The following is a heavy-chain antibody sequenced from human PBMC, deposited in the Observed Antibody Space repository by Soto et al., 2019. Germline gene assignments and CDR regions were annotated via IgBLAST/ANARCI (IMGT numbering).Heavy chain of an antibody. J-gene: IGHJ5*02. D-gene: IGHD3-9*01. Sequence: PGGSLRLSCAASGFTFSSYWMSWVRQAPGKWLEWVANIKQDGSEKYYVDSVKGRFTISRDNAKNSLYLQMNSLRAEDTAVYYCARDSPNYDILTGPDPRSSNWLDPWGQGTLVTVSS. V-gene: IGHV3-7*05. CDR3: ARDSPNYDILTGPDPRSSNWLDP. CDR1: GFTFSSYW. CDR2: IKQDGSEK.